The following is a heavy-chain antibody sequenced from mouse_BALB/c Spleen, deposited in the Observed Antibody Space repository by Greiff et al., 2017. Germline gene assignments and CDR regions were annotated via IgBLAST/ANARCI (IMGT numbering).Heavy chain of an antibody. Sequence: EVQRVESGGGLVKPGGSLKLSCAASGFTFSDYYMYWVRQTPEKRLEWVATISDGGSYTYYPDSVKGRFTISRDNAKNNLYLQMSSLKSEDTAMYYCARDRERYFDVWGAGTTVTVSS. CDR3: ARDRERYFDV. CDR2: ISDGGSYT. V-gene: IGHV5-4*02. J-gene: IGHJ1*01. CDR1: GFTFSDYY.